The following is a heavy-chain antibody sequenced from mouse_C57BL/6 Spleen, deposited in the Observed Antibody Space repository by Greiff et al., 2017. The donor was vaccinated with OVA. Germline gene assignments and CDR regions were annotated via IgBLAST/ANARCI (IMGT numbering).Heavy chain of an antibody. D-gene: IGHD1-1*01. V-gene: IGHV14-4*01. Sequence: VQLQQSGAELVRPGDSVKLSCTASGFTFKADYMHWVKQRPEQGLEWIGWIDPENGDTEYASKFQGKATITADTYSNTAYLQLSSLTSENTAVYYWTAAYYGSTWFAYWGQGTLVTVSA. CDR2: IDPENGDT. J-gene: IGHJ3*01. CDR1: GFTFKADY. CDR3: TAAYYGSTWFAY.